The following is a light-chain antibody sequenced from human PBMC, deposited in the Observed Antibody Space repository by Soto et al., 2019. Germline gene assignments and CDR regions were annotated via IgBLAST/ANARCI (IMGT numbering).Light chain of an antibody. V-gene: IGKV3-20*01. CDR3: QHYVDSPFT. J-gene: IGKJ3*01. Sequence: EIVLTQSRDTLSFSPLEGSTLSCRASQSVTSRYSAWYQQKPGQAPRLLIYATSSRATGIPDRFTGRGSGTDFSLTVSRLEPEDFAVYYCQHYVDSPFTFGPGTKVDIK. CDR1: QSVTSRY. CDR2: ATS.